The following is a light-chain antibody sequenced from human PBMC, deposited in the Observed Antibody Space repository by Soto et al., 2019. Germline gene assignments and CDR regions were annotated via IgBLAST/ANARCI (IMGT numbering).Light chain of an antibody. V-gene: IGKV1-39*01. Sequence: DIQMTQSPSSLSASVGDRVTITCRASQSIRSYLNWYQQKPGKAPKLLIYTASSLQSGDPSRFSGSGSGTDFTLTISSLQPKDFATYYCQQSYRTPLPFGQGTKVEIK. CDR2: TAS. CDR1: QSIRSY. J-gene: IGKJ1*01. CDR3: QQSYRTPLP.